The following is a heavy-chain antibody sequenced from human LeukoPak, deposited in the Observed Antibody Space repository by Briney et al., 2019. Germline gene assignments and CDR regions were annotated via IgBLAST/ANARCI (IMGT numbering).Heavy chain of an antibody. Sequence: GGSLRLSCVASGFTVSSNYMSWVRQAPGKGLEWVSVIYSNADTYYVDSVKGRFTVSRDTSKNTLYLQMNSLRGEDTAVYYCARDTYHKGTGYYYSDSWGQGTLVTVSS. D-gene: IGHD3-9*01. CDR3: ARDTYHKGTGYYYSDS. CDR1: GFTVSSNY. J-gene: IGHJ4*02. V-gene: IGHV3-53*01. CDR2: IYSNADT.